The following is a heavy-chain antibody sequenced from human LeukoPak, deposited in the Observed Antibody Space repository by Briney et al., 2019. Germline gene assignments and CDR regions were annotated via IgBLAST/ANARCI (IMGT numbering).Heavy chain of an antibody. J-gene: IGHJ4*02. CDR3: ARWSGSTIDY. CDR1: GDSVSRDGAA. V-gene: IGHV6-1*01. Sequence: SQTLSLTCAISGDSVSRDGAAWNWIRQSPSRGLEWLGRTYYRSKWYNDYAVSVKSRVTINPDTSKNQFSLQLNSVTPEDTAVYYCARWSGSTIDYWGQGTLVTVSS. CDR2: TYYRSKWYN. D-gene: IGHD7-27*01.